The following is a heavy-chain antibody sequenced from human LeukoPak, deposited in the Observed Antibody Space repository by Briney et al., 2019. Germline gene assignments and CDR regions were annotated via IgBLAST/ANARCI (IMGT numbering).Heavy chain of an antibody. J-gene: IGHJ3*02. D-gene: IGHD3-9*01. CDR1: GFTFSSYW. CDR2: INSDGSST. CDR3: ARDRAGLRYFDWSSPNAFDI. V-gene: IGHV3-74*01. Sequence: GGSLRLSCAASGFTFSSYWMHWVRQAPGKGLVWVSRINSDGSSTSYADSVKGRFTISRDNAKNTLYLQMNSLRAEDTAVYYCARDRAGLRYFDWSSPNAFDIWGQGTMVTVSS.